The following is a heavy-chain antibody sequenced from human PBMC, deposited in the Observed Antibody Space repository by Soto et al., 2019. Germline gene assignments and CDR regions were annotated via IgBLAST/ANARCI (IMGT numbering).Heavy chain of an antibody. Sequence: GGSLRLSCAASGFTLSNAWMSWVRQAPGKGLEWVGRIKSKTDGGTTDYAAPVKGRFTISRDDSKNTLYLQMNSLKTEDTAVYYCATYGSGSYPPRFDPWGQGTLVTVSS. CDR3: ATYGSGSYPPRFDP. J-gene: IGHJ5*02. CDR1: GFTLSNAW. V-gene: IGHV3-15*01. CDR2: IKSKTDGGTT. D-gene: IGHD3-10*01.